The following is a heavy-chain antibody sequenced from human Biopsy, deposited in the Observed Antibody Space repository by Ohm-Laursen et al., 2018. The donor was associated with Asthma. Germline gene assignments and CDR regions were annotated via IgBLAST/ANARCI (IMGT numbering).Heavy chain of an antibody. CDR1: GFTFRSYA. V-gene: IGHV3-30-3*01. J-gene: IGHJ4*02. CDR3: ARDVMEWYLPAFDF. D-gene: IGHD3-3*01. Sequence: SLRLSCTAFGFTFRSYAMHWVRQAPGKGLEWVSVGGSYYDGGLKYYADSVNGRFTVSRDDSKNTLYLQMNSLRPDDTAVYYCARDVMEWYLPAFDFWGQGTLVTVSS. CDR2: GGSYYDGGLK.